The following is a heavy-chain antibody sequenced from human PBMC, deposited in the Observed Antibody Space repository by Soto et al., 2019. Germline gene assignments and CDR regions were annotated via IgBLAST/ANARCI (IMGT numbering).Heavy chain of an antibody. D-gene: IGHD6-6*01. J-gene: IGHJ4*02. V-gene: IGHV4-31*03. CDR1: GESISSGGYY. CDR3: ARASSSSSAADY. CDR2: IYDTESA. Sequence: QVQLQESGPGLVKPSQTLSLTCNVSGESISSGGYYWSWIRHHPGKGLEWIGYIYDTESAYYHPSLKRRVTISMDTSKNQFAMRLSSVTAADTAVYYCARASSSSSAADYWGQGILATVSS.